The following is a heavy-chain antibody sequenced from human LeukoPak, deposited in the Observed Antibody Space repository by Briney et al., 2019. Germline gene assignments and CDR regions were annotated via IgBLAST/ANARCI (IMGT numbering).Heavy chain of an antibody. CDR2: IYYSGST. D-gene: IGHD5-18*01. CDR3: ARGGYSHGYSSFDY. Sequence: SETLSLTCTVSGGSISSGGYYWSWIRQHPGKGLEWIGYIYYSGSTYYNPSLKSRVTISVDTSKNQFSLKLSSVTAADTAVYYCARGGYSHGYSSFDYWGQGTLVTVSS. CDR1: GGSISSGGYY. J-gene: IGHJ4*02. V-gene: IGHV4-31*03.